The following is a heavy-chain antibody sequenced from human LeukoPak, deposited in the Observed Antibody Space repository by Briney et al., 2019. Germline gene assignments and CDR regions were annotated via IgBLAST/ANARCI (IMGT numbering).Heavy chain of an antibody. CDR1: GFTFSSYS. J-gene: IGHJ4*02. D-gene: IGHD3-3*01. Sequence: GGSLRLSCAASGFTFSSYSMNWVRQAPGKWLEWVSYISSSSSTIYYADSVKGRFTISRDNAKNSLYLQMNSLRAEDTAVYYCARGRDFWSGYYPDYFDYWGQGTLVTVSS. V-gene: IGHV3-48*01. CDR2: ISSSSSTI. CDR3: ARGRDFWSGYYPDYFDY.